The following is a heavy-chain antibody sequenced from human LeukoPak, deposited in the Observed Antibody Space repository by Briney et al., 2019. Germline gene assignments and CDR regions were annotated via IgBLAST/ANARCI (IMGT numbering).Heavy chain of an antibody. Sequence: SETLSLTCAVYGGSFSGYYWSWIRQPPGKGLEWIGEINHGGSTNYNPSLKSRVTISVDTSKNQFSLKLSSVTAADTAVYYCARDIVVVPAALGYNWFDPWGQGTLVTVSS. J-gene: IGHJ5*02. D-gene: IGHD2-2*01. V-gene: IGHV4-34*01. CDR2: INHGGST. CDR3: ARDIVVVPAALGYNWFDP. CDR1: GGSFSGYY.